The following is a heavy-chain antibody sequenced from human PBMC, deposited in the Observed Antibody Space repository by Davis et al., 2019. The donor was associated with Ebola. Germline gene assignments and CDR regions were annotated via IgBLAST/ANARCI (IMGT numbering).Heavy chain of an antibody. J-gene: IGHJ6*02. CDR1: GFTFSSYW. CDR3: EVAVAGTGYMDV. Sequence: ESLKISCAASGFTFSSYWMSWVRQAPGKGLEWVANIKQDGSEKYYVDSVKGRFTISRDNAKNSLYLQMNSLRAEDTAVYYCEVAVAGTGYMDVWGQGTTVTVSS. CDR2: IKQDGSEK. D-gene: IGHD6-19*01. V-gene: IGHV3-7*03.